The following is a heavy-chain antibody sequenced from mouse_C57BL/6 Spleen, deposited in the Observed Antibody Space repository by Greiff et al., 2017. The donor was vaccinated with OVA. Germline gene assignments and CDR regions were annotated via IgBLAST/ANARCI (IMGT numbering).Heavy chain of an antibody. CDR3: ARSTYDYDGAY. V-gene: IGHV1-80*01. CDR2: IYPGDGDT. J-gene: IGHJ3*01. D-gene: IGHD2-4*01. Sequence: ESGAELVKPGASVKLSCKASGYAFSSYWMNWVKQRPGKGLEWIGQIYPGDGDTNYNGKFKGKATLTADKSSSTAYMQLSSLTSEDSAVDFCARSTYDYDGAYWGQGTLVTVSA. CDR1: GYAFSSYW.